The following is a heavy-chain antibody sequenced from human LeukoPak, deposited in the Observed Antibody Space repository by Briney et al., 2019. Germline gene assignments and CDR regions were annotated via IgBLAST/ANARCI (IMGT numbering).Heavy chain of an antibody. D-gene: IGHD2-15*01. CDR1: GFTFSSYA. V-gene: IGHV3-30*04. J-gene: IGHJ4*02. CDR3: AKPAGYCSGGSCYSSVDYFDY. Sequence: GRSLRLSCAASGFTFSSYAMHWVRQAPGKGLEWVAVISYDGSNKYYADSVKGRFTISRDNSKNTLYLQMNSLRAEDTAVYYCAKPAGYCSGGSCYSSVDYFDYWGQGTLVTVSS. CDR2: ISYDGSNK.